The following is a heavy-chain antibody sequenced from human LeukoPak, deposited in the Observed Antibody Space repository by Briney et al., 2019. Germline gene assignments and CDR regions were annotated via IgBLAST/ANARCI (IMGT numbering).Heavy chain of an antibody. V-gene: IGHV4-38-2*02. Sequence: SETLSLTCTVSGYSISSGHYWGWIRQPPGRGLEWIGSTYQSGSTYYNPSLKSRLTISVDTSKNQFSLKLSSVTAADTAVYYCARHFSGSAKILPNSAFDIWGQGTMVAVSS. CDR1: GYSISSGHY. CDR2: TYQSGST. D-gene: IGHD3-10*01. J-gene: IGHJ3*02. CDR3: ARHFSGSAKILPNSAFDI.